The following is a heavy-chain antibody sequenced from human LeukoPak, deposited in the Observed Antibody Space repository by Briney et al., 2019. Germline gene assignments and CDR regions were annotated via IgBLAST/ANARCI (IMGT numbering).Heavy chain of an antibody. V-gene: IGHV4-31*03. J-gene: IGHJ5*01. CDR3: ARGANHPFDP. CDR2: VHHSGVT. CDR1: GDSIVRGDYY. Sequence: SETLSLTCTVSGDSIVRGDYYWSWLRQHPGKGLEWIGYVHHSGVTRYSSSLKSRVDISADATKGQFSLKMISLTAADTAVYCARGANHPFDPWGQGTLVTVSS. D-gene: IGHD1-14*01.